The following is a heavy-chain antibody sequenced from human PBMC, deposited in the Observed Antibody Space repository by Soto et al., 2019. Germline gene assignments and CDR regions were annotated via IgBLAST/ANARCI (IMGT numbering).Heavy chain of an antibody. CDR3: ARDLGCSGGSCYRPLGYYYMDV. Sequence: GGSLRLSCAASGFTVSSNYMSWVRQAPGKGLEWVSVIYSGGSTYYADSVKGRFTISRDNSKNTLYLQMNSLGAEDTAVYYCARDLGCSGGSCYRPLGYYYMDVWGKGTTVTVSS. CDR2: IYSGGST. D-gene: IGHD2-15*01. CDR1: GFTVSSNY. V-gene: IGHV3-66*01. J-gene: IGHJ6*03.